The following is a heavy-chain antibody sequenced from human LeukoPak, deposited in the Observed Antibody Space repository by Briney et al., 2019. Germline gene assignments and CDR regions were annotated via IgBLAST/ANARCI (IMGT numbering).Heavy chain of an antibody. CDR2: IYYSGST. D-gene: IGHD3-10*01. J-gene: IGHJ6*02. Sequence: PSETLSLTCTVSGGSISSYYWSWIRQPPGKGLEWIGYIYYSGSTNYNPSLKSRVTISVDTSKNQFSLKLSSVAAADTAVYYCARSLWVTYYGMGVWGQGTTVTVSS. CDR1: GGSISSYY. CDR3: ARSLWVTYYGMGV. V-gene: IGHV4-59*01.